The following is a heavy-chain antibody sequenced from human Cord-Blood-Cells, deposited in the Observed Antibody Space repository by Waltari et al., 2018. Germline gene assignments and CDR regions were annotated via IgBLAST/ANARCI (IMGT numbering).Heavy chain of an antibody. CDR3: ARDGLREYWYFDL. Sequence: QLQLQESGSGLVKPSQTLSLTCAASGGSISSGGYSWSWIRQPPGKGLEWLGYISHSGSTYYNPSLKSRVTISVDRSKNQFSLKLSSVTAADTAVYYCARDGLREYWYFDLWGRGTLVTVSS. CDR1: GGSISSGGYS. J-gene: IGHJ2*01. D-gene: IGHD5-12*01. V-gene: IGHV4-30-2*01. CDR2: ISHSGST.